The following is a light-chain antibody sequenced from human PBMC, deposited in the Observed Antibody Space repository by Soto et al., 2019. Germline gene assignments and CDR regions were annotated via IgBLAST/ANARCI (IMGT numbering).Light chain of an antibody. J-gene: IGKJ2*01. V-gene: IGKV3-11*02. CDR3: QQRSNLPYT. Sequence: EIVLTQSPATLSLSPGERATLSCRASQSVSISFSWYQQKRGQAPRLLIYDASKKATGIPARFSGSGSGRDFTLTISSLDPEDFAVYYCQQRSNLPYTFGQGTKLEI. CDR1: QSVSIS. CDR2: DAS.